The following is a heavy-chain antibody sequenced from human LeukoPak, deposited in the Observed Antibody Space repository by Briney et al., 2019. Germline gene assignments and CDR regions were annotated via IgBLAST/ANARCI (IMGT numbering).Heavy chain of an antibody. CDR3: VRVDGGY. CDR2: INSDGSTT. J-gene: IGHJ4*02. Sequence: GGSLRLSCAASGFTFSSYGMHWVRQGPGKGLVWVSRINSDGSTTNYADSVKGRFTISRDNAKNTLYLQMNSLRAEVTAVYYCVRVDGGYWGQGTLVTVSS. V-gene: IGHV3-74*01. D-gene: IGHD3-16*01. CDR1: GFTFSSYG.